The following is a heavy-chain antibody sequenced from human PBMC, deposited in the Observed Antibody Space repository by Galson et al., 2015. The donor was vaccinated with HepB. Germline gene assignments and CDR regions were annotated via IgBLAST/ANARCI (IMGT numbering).Heavy chain of an antibody. J-gene: IGHJ6*02. D-gene: IGHD3-3*01. V-gene: IGHV3-33*01. CDR3: ARDRHSYSFWSDYTKIYYYYHGMDV. Sequence: SLRLSCAASGFTLSSYAMNWVRQAPGKGLEWVAVIWYDGSDKYYADSVKGRFTISRDNSKNTLYLQMDSLRVEDKGVYYCARDRHSYSFWSDYTKIYYYYHGMDVWGQGTTVTASS. CDR2: IWYDGSDK. CDR1: GFTLSSYA.